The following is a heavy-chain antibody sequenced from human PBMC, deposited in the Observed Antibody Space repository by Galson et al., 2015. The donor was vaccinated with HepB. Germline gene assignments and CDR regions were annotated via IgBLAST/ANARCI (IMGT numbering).Heavy chain of an antibody. V-gene: IGHV3-30*18. CDR2: ISHDEKNK. CDR1: GFTFSSYG. D-gene: IGHD3-10*01. CDR3: AKGCRSGTYYNAFDY. Sequence: SLRLSCAASGFTFSSYGMHWVRQAPGKGLEWVAVISHDEKNKFYADSVKGRFTISRDDSKNTVYLQLNSLRPEDTAVYYCAKGCRSGTYYNAFDYWGQGTLVTVS. J-gene: IGHJ4*02.